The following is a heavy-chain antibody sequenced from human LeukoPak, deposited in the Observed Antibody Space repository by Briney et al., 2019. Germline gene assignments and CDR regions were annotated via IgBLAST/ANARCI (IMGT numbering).Heavy chain of an antibody. J-gene: IGHJ4*02. Sequence: GGSLRLSCTASGFTFSSYWMSWVRQAPGKGLEWVANIKQDGSEKYYVDSVKGRFTISRDNAKNSLYLQMNSLRAEETAVYCCATLPYYYDSSGSYYFDYWGQGTLVTVSS. D-gene: IGHD3-22*01. CDR2: IKQDGSEK. CDR3: ATLPYYYDSSGSYYFDY. CDR1: GFTFSSYW. V-gene: IGHV3-7*01.